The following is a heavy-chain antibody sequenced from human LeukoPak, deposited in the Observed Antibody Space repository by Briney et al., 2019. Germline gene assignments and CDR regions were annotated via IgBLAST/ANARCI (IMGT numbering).Heavy chain of an antibody. CDR2: ISYDGSNK. CDR3: ARGSYSTVLELFDY. Sequence: GGSLRLSCAASGFTFSSYAMHWVRQAPGKGLEWVAVISYDGSNKYYADSVKGRFTISRDNSKNTLYLQMNSLRAEDTAVYYCARGSYSTVLELFDYWGQGTLVTVSS. J-gene: IGHJ4*02. V-gene: IGHV3-30*04. D-gene: IGHD4-11*01. CDR1: GFTFSSYA.